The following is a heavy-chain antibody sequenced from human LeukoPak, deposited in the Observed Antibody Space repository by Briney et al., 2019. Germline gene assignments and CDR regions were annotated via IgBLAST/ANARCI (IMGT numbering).Heavy chain of an antibody. CDR3: SRGSDESKTGDT. J-gene: IGHJ5*02. Sequence: SETLSLTCALYGGPFSNYYWSWIRQPPGKGLEWIGEIHPYGFTNFNPSLKSRVSISVDTSKNQFSLKLTSVTAADTAVYYCSRGSDESKTGDTWGQGSLVTVSP. CDR1: GGPFSNYY. CDR2: IHPYGFT. D-gene: IGHD3-9*01. V-gene: IGHV4-34*01.